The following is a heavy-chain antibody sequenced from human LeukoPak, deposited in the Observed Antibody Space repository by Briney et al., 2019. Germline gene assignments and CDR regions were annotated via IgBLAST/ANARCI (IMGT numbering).Heavy chain of an antibody. CDR1: GDNVSSNTAA. Sequence: SQTLSLTCAISGDNVSSNTAAWNWIRQSPSRGLEWLGRTYYRSKWYNDYAVSVKSRIIINADTSRNQFSLQLNSVTPEDTAVYYCVRGEILLWFGGPFHYWGKGTLVTVSS. J-gene: IGHJ4*02. V-gene: IGHV6-1*01. D-gene: IGHD3-10*01. CDR3: VRGEILLWFGGPFHY. CDR2: TYYRSKWYN.